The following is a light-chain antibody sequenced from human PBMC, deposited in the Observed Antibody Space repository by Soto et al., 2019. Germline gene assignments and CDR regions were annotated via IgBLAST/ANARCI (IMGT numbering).Light chain of an antibody. Sequence: QSALTQPPSVSGSPGQSVTISCTGTSSDVGSYNRVSWYQQPPGTAPKLMIYEVSNRPSGVPDRFSGSKSGNTASLTISGLQAEDEADYSCSSDTSSSTFVVFGGGTKLTVL. V-gene: IGLV2-18*02. J-gene: IGLJ2*01. CDR3: SSDTSSSTFVV. CDR1: SSDVGSYNR. CDR2: EVS.